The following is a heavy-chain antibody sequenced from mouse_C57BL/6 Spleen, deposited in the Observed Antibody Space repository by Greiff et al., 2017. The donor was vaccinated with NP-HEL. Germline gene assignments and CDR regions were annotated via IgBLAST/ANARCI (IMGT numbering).Heavy chain of an antibody. Sequence: DVQLVESGPELVKPGASVKMSCKASGYTFTDYNMHWVKPSHGKSLEWIGYINTNTGGTSYNQKFKGKATLTVNKSSSTAYMELRSLTSEDSAVYYCARIPIYYDYVFDYWGQGTTLTVSS. J-gene: IGHJ2*01. V-gene: IGHV1-22*01. D-gene: IGHD2-4*01. CDR3: ARIPIYYDYVFDY. CDR1: GYTFTDYN. CDR2: INTNTGGT.